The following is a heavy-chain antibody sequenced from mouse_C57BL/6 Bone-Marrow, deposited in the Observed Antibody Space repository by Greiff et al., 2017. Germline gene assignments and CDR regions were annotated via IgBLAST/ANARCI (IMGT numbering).Heavy chain of an antibody. V-gene: IGHV1-50*01. CDR1: GYTFTSYW. J-gene: IGHJ4*01. Sequence: QVHVKQPGAELVKPGASVKLSCKASGYTFTSYWMQWVKQRPGQGLEWIGEIDPSDSYTNYNQKFKGKATLTVDTSSSTAYMQLSSLTSEDSAVYYCATCVAMDYWGQGTSVTVSS. CDR2: IDPSDSYT. CDR3: ATCVAMDY.